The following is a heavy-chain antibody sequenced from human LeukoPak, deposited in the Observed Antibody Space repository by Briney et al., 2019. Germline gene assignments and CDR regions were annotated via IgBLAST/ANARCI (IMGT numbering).Heavy chain of an antibody. J-gene: IGHJ3*02. CDR1: GFTFSSYW. CDR2: IKQDGSEK. V-gene: IGHV3-7*01. D-gene: IGHD6-13*01. Sequence: GGSLRLTCAASGFTFSSYWMSWVGQAPGKGLERVANIKQDGSEKYYVDSVKGRFTISRDNAKNSLYLQMNSLRAEDTAVYYCARYSSSWDAFDIWGQGTMVTVSS. CDR3: ARYSSSWDAFDI.